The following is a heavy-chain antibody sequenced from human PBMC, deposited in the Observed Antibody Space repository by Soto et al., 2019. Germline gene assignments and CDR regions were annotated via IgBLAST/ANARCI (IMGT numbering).Heavy chain of an antibody. CDR3: ARDWARAGHYYYYGMDV. J-gene: IGHJ6*02. Sequence: SVKVSCKASGGTFSSYAISWVRQAPGQGLEWMGGIIPIFGTGNYAQKFQGRVTITADKSTSTAYMELSSLRSEDTAVYYCARDWARAGHYYYYGMDVWGQGTTVTVSS. D-gene: IGHD6-19*01. CDR1: GGTFSSYA. CDR2: IIPIFGTG. V-gene: IGHV1-69*06.